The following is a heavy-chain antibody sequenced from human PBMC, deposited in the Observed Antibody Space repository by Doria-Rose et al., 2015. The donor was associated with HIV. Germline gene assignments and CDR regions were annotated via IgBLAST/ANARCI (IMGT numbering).Heavy chain of an antibody. Sequence: QVQLQESGPGLVKPSETPSLTCSVSGASVSSRGYYWNWIRQVPGKGLESLGYTYYTGTSDYSPSLKSRLNMAVDTSKNQFSLKLSFVTVADTAVYYCARMGSYRELDYWGQGALVSVSA. CDR2: TYYTGTS. V-gene: IGHV4-31*03. D-gene: IGHD3-3*01. CDR3: ARMGSYRELDY. CDR1: GASVSSRGYY. J-gene: IGHJ4*02.